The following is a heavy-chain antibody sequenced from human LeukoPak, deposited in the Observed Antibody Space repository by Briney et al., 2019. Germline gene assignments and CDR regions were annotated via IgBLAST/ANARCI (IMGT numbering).Heavy chain of an antibody. Sequence: SVKVSCRASGGTFSSYAISWVRQAPGQGLEWMGRIIPIFGIANYAQKFQGRVTITADKSTSTAYMELSSLRSEDTAVYYCASGGRDGYNGDYWGQGTLVTVSS. J-gene: IGHJ4*02. CDR1: GGTFSSYA. V-gene: IGHV1-69*04. CDR3: ASGGRDGYNGDY. CDR2: IIPIFGIA. D-gene: IGHD5-24*01.